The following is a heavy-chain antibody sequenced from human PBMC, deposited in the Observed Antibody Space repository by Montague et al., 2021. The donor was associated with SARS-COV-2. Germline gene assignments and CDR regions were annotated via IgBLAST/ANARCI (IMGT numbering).Heavy chain of an antibody. Sequence: SETLSLTCTVSGGSISSYYWSWIRQPPGKGLEWIGYVYYSGSTNYNPSLKSRVTISVDTSKNQFSLKLSSVTAADTAVYYCARGVGMDVWGQGTTVTVSS. J-gene: IGHJ6*02. V-gene: IGHV4-59*01. CDR2: VYYSGST. CDR3: ARGVGMDV. CDR1: GGSISSYY.